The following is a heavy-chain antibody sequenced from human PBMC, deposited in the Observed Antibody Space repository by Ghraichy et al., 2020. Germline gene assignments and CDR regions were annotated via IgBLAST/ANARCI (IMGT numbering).Heavy chain of an antibody. D-gene: IGHD3-3*01. V-gene: IGHV3-30*03. CDR1: GFTFSSYG. J-gene: IGHJ5*02. Sequence: GGSLRLSCAASGFTFSSYGMHWVRQAPGKGLEWVAVISYDGSNKYYADSVKGRFTISRDNSKNTLYLQMNSLRAEDTAVYYCAREHYFGFWSGSNWFDPWGQGTLVTVSS. CDR3: AREHYFGFWSGSNWFDP. CDR2: ISYDGSNK.